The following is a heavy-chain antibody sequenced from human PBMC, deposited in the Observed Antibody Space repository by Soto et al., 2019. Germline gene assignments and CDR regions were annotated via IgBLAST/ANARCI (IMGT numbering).Heavy chain of an antibody. CDR3: ARGRYCSGGRCYFDY. CDR1: GFTFSNYW. J-gene: IGHJ4*02. V-gene: IGHV3-7*04. Sequence: EVQLVKSGGGLVQPGGSLRLSCAASGFTFSNYWMSWVRQAPGEGLEWVANIKQDGSENSYVDSVKGRFTISRDNAKNSVYLQMNSLRAEDTAVYYCARGRYCSGGRCYFDYWGQGTPVTVSS. D-gene: IGHD2-15*01. CDR2: IKQDGSEN.